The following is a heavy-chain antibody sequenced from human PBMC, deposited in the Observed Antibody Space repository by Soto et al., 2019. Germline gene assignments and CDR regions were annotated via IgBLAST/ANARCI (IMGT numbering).Heavy chain of an antibody. J-gene: IGHJ3*02. CDR3: ARVVPPPNRNWGMWSGAFDI. V-gene: IGHV4-34*01. D-gene: IGHD7-27*01. Sequence: QVQLQQWGAGLLKPSETLSLTCGVYGGSFSGYSWSWIRQPPGKGLEWIGESNHSGSTNYNPSLKSRVTIAVDTSKNQFSLKLSFGTAADTAVYYCARVVPPPNRNWGMWSGAFDIWGQGTMVTVSS. CDR1: GGSFSGYS. CDR2: SNHSGST.